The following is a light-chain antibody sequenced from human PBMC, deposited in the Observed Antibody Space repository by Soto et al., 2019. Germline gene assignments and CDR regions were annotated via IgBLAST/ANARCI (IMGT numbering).Light chain of an antibody. Sequence: EIVPTHSPVTLSLSPCERATLSFSASQSVSSNLAWYQQKPGQAPRLLIYGASTRATGIPARFSGSGSGTEFTLTISSLQSEDFAVYYCQQYNNWPPWTFGQGTKVDIK. CDR1: QSVSSN. V-gene: IGKV3-15*01. CDR2: GAS. CDR3: QQYNNWPPWT. J-gene: IGKJ1*01.